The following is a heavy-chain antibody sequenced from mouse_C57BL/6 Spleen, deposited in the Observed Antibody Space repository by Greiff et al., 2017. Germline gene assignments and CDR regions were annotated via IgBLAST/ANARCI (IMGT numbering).Heavy chain of an antibody. V-gene: IGHV1-74*01. Sequence: QVQLKQPGAELVKPGASVKVSCKASGYTFTSYWMHWVKQRPGQGLEWIGRIHPSDSDTNYNQKFKGKATLTVDKSSSTAYMQLSSLTSEDSAVYYCAIEGEGNYYGYDGYFDYWGQGTTLTVSS. J-gene: IGHJ2*01. CDR1: GYTFTSYW. CDR2: IHPSDSDT. D-gene: IGHD2-2*01. CDR3: AIEGEGNYYGYDGYFDY.